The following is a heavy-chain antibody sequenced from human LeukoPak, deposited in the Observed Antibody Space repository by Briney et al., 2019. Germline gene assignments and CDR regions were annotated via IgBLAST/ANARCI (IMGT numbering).Heavy chain of an antibody. CDR2: ISYDGSNK. J-gene: IGHJ3*02. V-gene: IGHV3-30*03. D-gene: IGHD2-15*01. CDR3: ARDCSGGSCGHDAFDI. Sequence: GGSLRLSCAASGFTFSSYGMHWVRQAPGKGLEWVAVISYDGSNKYYADSVKGRFTISRDNSKNTLYLQMNSLRAEDTAVYYCARDCSGGSCGHDAFDIWGQGTMVTVSS. CDR1: GFTFSSYG.